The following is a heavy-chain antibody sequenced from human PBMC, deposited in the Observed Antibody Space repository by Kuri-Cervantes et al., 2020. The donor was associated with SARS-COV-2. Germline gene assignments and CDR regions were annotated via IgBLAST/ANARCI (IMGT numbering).Heavy chain of an antibody. J-gene: IGHJ6*02. Sequence: SVKVSCKASGGTFSSYAISWVRQAPGQGLEWMGGIIPIFGTASYAQNFQGRVTMTRDTSTSTIYMQLSSLRAEDTAVYYCARDGRYYGSGRSIHYGMDVWGQGTTVTVSS. CDR3: ARDGRYYGSGRSIHYGMDV. CDR2: IIPIFGTA. D-gene: IGHD3-10*01. CDR1: GGTFSSYA. V-gene: IGHV1-69*05.